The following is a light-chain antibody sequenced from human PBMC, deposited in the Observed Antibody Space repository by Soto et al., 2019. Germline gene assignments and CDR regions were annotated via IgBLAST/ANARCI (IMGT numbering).Light chain of an antibody. CDR2: SNN. CDR3: SAYTVSRTYV. CDR1: SSNIGSNT. V-gene: IGLV1-44*01. Sequence: QYVLTQPPSASGTPGQRVTISCSGSSSNIGSNTVNWYQQLPGTAPKLLIYSNNQRPSGVPDRFSGSKSGTSASLAISGLQSEDEADYYCSAYTVSRTYVFGTGTKVTVL. J-gene: IGLJ1*01.